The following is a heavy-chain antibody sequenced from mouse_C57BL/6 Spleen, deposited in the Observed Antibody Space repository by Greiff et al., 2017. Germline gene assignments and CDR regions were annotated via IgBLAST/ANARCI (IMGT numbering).Heavy chain of an antibody. CDR1: GYTFTSYW. D-gene: IGHD2-2*01. V-gene: IGHV1-52*01. CDR2: IDPSDSET. Sequence: QVQLQQSGAELVRPGSSVKLSCKASGYTFTSYWMHWVKQRPIQGLEWIGNIDPSDSETHYNQKFKDKATLTVDKSSSTAYMQLSSLTSEDSAVYYCARDYYGYDEGAWFAYWGQGTLVTVSA. CDR3: ARDYYGYDEGAWFAY. J-gene: IGHJ3*01.